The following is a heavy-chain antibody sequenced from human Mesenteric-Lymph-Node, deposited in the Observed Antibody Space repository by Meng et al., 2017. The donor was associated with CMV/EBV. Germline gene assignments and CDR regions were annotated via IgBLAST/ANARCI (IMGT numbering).Heavy chain of an antibody. CDR2: IYYSGSP. CDR3: ARDSNYWFDP. CDR1: GGSISSGGYS. J-gene: IGHJ5*02. D-gene: IGHD4-11*01. V-gene: IGHV4-31*03. Sequence: LTCSVSGGSISSGGYSWSWIRQHPGKGLECIGYIYYSGSPYYNPSLKSRVTISVDTSKNQFSLKLSSVTAADTAVYYCARDSNYWFDPWGQGTLVTVSS.